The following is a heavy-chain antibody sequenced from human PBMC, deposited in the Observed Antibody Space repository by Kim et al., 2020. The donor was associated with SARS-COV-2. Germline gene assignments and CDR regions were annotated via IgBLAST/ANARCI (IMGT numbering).Heavy chain of an antibody. J-gene: IGHJ5*02. CDR1: GGSISSSSYY. D-gene: IGHD1-7*01. V-gene: IGHV4-39*01. CDR3: ARHFRGCLELRPNWFDP. Sequence: SETLSLTCTVSGGSISSSSYYWGWIRQPPGKGLEWIGSIYYSGSTYYNPSLKSQVTISVDTSKNQFSLKLGSVTAADTAVYYCARHFRGCLELRPNWFDPWGQGTLVTVSS. CDR2: IYYSGST.